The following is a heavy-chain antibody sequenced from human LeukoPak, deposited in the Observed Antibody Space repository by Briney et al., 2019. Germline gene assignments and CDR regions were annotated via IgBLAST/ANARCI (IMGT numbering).Heavy chain of an antibody. CDR2: IYYSRST. CDR1: GCSISSSSYY. J-gene: IGHJ3*02. CDR3: AKPIAAAGPDAFDI. D-gene: IGHD6-13*01. V-gene: IGHV4-39*01. Sequence: SETLSLTCTVSGCSISSSSYYWVWIRQPPGKGLEWIGSIYYSRSTYYNPSLKSRVTISVDTSKNQFSLKLSSVTAADTAVYYCAKPIAAAGPDAFDIWGQGTMVTVSS.